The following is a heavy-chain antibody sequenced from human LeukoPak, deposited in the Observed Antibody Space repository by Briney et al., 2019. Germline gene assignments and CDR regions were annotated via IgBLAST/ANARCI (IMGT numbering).Heavy chain of an antibody. CDR3: AKDRSSSWYRDAFDI. CDR2: IYSGGST. J-gene: IGHJ3*02. D-gene: IGHD6-13*01. CDR1: GFTVSSNY. Sequence: PGGSLRLSCAASGFTVSSNYMSWVRQAPGKGLEWVSVIYSGGSTYYADSVKGRFTISRDNSKNTLYLQMNSLRAEDTAVYYCAKDRSSSWYRDAFDIWGQGTMVTVSS. V-gene: IGHV3-53*01.